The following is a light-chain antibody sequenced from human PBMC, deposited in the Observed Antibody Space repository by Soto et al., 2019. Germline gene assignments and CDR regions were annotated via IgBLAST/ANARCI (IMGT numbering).Light chain of an antibody. J-gene: IGKJ4*01. CDR2: WAS. CDR1: QSVLYSSNNKNY. V-gene: IGKV4-1*01. CDR3: QQSRT. Sequence: DIVMTQSPDSLAVSLGERATINCKSSQSVLYSSNNKNYLAWYQQKPGQPPKLLIYWASTRESGVPDRFSGSGSGTDFTLTISSLQAEDVAVYYCQQSRTFGGGTKVEIK.